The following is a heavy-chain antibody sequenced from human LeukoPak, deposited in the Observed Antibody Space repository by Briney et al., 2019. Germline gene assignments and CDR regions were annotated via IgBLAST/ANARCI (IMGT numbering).Heavy chain of an antibody. J-gene: IGHJ4*02. V-gene: IGHV3-7*01. CDR3: ARGLRFLEWLLDY. Sequence: PGGSLRLSCAASGFTFSNYWMSWVRQAPGKGLEWVANIKQDGSEKYYVDSVKGRFTISRDNAKNSLYLQMNSLRAEDTAVYYCARGLRFLEWLLDYWGQGTLVTVSS. CDR2: IKQDGSEK. D-gene: IGHD3-3*01. CDR1: GFTFSNYW.